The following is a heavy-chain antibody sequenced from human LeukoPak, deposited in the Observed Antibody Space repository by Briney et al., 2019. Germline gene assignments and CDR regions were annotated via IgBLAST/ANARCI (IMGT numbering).Heavy chain of an antibody. J-gene: IGHJ4*02. V-gene: IGHV3-74*01. CDR3: AKERYYGSGSYPDY. CDR1: GFTFSSYG. CDR2: INIDGSTT. D-gene: IGHD3-10*01. Sequence: GGSLRLSCAASGFTFSSYGMHWVRQAPGEGLVWVSRINIDGSTTNYADSVKGRFTISRDNAKNTLYLQMNSLRVEDTAVYYCAKERYYGSGSYPDYWGQGTLVTVSS.